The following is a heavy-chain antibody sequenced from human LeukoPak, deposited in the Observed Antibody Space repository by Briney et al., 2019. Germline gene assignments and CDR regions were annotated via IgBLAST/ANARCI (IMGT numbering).Heavy chain of an antibody. J-gene: IGHJ4*02. D-gene: IGHD3-22*01. V-gene: IGHV4-38-2*02. CDR3: ARDGAMIGVGGEYLDL. Sequence: PSETLSLTCTVSGYSISSGYYWGWIRQPPGKGLEWIGSIYHSGSTYYNPSLKSRATISVDTSKNQFSLKLSPVTAADTAVYYCARDGAMIGVGGEYLDLLGQGTLVTVSS. CDR1: GYSISSGYY. CDR2: IYHSGST.